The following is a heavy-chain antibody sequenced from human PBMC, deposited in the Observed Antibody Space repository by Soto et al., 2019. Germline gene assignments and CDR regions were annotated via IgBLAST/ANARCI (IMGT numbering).Heavy chain of an antibody. V-gene: IGHV3-11*01. J-gene: IGHJ4*02. CDR3: ARENRYDYVSGSEYYFDY. CDR1: GFTFSDYY. D-gene: IGHD3-16*01. Sequence: GGSLRLSCAASGFTFSDYYMSWIRQAPGKGLEWVSYISSSGSTIYYADSVKGRFTISRDNAKNSLYLQMNSLRAEDTAVYYCARENRYDYVSGSEYYFDYWGQGTLVTVSS. CDR2: ISSSGSTI.